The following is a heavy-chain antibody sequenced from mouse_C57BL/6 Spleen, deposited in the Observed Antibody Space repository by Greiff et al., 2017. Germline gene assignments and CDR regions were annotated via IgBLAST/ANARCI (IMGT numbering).Heavy chain of an antibody. Sequence: EVKLEESGGGLVKPGGSLKLSCAASGFTFSDYGMHWVRQAPEKGLEWVAYISSGSSTIYYADTVKGRFTISRDNAKNTLFLQMTSLRSEDTAMXYCARRGNYYYEDAMDYWGQGTSVTVSS. CDR2: ISSGSSTI. CDR1: GFTFSDYG. D-gene: IGHD1-1*01. J-gene: IGHJ4*01. CDR3: ARRGNYYYEDAMDY. V-gene: IGHV5-17*01.